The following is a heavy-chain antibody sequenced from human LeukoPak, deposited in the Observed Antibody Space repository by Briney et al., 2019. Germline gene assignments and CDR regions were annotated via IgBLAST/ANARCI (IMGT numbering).Heavy chain of an antibody. V-gene: IGHV4-34*01. CDR3: ARGRYSSSWYPAYYYYYYMDV. J-gene: IGHJ6*03. CDR2: INHSGST. CDR1: GGSFSGYY. D-gene: IGHD6-13*01. Sequence: PSETLSLTCAVYGGSFSGYYWSWIRQPPGKGLEWIGEINHSGSTNYNPSLKSRATISVDTSKNQFSLKLSSVTAADTAVYYCARGRYSSSWYPAYYYYYYMDVWGKGTTVTVSS.